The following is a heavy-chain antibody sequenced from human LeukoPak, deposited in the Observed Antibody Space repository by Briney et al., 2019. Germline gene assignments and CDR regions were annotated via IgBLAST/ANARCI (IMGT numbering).Heavy chain of an antibody. J-gene: IGHJ4*02. Sequence: TGGSLRLSCAGSGFTFSQYFMHWVRQAPGKGLEYLSVISYNGEQTYYSKSVKGRFTISRDNSKNMLYLQMGSLRPEDTAVYFCARDPSVGGFSGSEPDFWGQGTLVTVSS. CDR3: ARDPSVGGFSGSEPDF. CDR1: GFTFSQYF. CDR2: ISYNGEQT. V-gene: IGHV3-64*01. D-gene: IGHD3-22*01.